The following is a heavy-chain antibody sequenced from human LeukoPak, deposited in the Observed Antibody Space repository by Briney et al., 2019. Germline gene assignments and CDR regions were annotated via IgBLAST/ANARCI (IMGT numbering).Heavy chain of an antibody. D-gene: IGHD3-3*01. V-gene: IGHV4-38-2*02. CDR2: IYHSGST. Sequence: SETPSLTCTVSGYSISSGYYWGLIRQPPGKGLERIGSIYHSGSTYYNPSLKSRVTISVDTSKTQFSLKLSSVTAADTAVYYCARVRALSYYDFWSGYRSAFDIWGQGTMVTVSS. CDR3: ARVRALSYYDFWSGYRSAFDI. J-gene: IGHJ3*02. CDR1: GYSISSGYY.